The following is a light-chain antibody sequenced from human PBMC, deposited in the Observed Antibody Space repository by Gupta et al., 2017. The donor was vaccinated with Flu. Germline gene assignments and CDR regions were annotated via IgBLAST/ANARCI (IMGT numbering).Light chain of an antibody. CDR3: QQYGSSLYS. CDR2: GAS. Sequence: GERATLSCRASQSVSSSYLAWYQQKPGQAPRLLIYGASSRATGIPDRFSGSGSGTDFTLTISRLEPEDFAVSYCQQYGSSLYSFGQGTKLEIK. CDR1: QSVSSSY. V-gene: IGKV3-20*01. J-gene: IGKJ2*03.